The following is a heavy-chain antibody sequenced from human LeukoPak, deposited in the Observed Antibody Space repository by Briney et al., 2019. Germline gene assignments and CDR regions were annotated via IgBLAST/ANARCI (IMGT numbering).Heavy chain of an antibody. Sequence: SGTLSLTCVVYDGSFSGYYWSWIRQSPGKGLEWIGEINHSGSTNYNPSLKSRVTISVDTSKNQFSLKLSSVTAADTAVYYCARGHKPGYYDFWSGYYRFGAFDIWGQGTMVTVSS. V-gene: IGHV4-34*01. CDR1: DGSFSGYY. CDR2: INHSGST. CDR3: ARGHKPGYYDFWSGYYRFGAFDI. D-gene: IGHD3-3*01. J-gene: IGHJ3*02.